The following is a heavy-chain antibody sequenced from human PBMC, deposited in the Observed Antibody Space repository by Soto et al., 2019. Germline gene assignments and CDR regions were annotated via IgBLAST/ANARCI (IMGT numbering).Heavy chain of an antibody. Sequence: PSQTLSLTCALSGDSVSSNSAAWNWIRQSPSRGLEWLGRTYYRSKWYNDYAVSVKSRITINPDTSKNQFSLQLNSVTPEDTAVYYCARDLVSDSSSWYWFDPWGQGTLVTVSS. V-gene: IGHV6-1*01. D-gene: IGHD6-13*01. CDR1: GDSVSSNSAA. CDR3: ARDLVSDSSSWYWFDP. CDR2: TYYRSKWYN. J-gene: IGHJ5*02.